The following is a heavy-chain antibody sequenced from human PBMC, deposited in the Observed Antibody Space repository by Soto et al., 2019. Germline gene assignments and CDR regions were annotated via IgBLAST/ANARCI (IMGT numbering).Heavy chain of an antibody. CDR3: VHRVSDGNRGLWFDP. CDR1: GFSLSTGGVD. D-gene: IGHD3-10*01. V-gene: IGHV2-5*02. J-gene: IGHJ5*02. CDR2: IYWDDVK. Sequence: QITLKESGPPLVKPTQTLTLTCTFSGFSLSTGGVDVGWIRQPPGKALEWLALIYWDDVKWYSPSLKSRLTITKDTSRNQVVLTMTNMDPVDTATYYCVHRVSDGNRGLWFDPWGQGTMVTVSS.